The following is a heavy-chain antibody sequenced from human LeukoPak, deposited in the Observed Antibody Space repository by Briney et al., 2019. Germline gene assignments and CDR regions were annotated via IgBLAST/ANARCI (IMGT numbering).Heavy chain of an antibody. D-gene: IGHD1-7*01. CDR1: GFTFSSYS. V-gene: IGHV3-21*01. CDR3: ARPGITGTMGYGAFDI. J-gene: IGHJ3*02. Sequence: GGSLRLSCAASGFTFSSYSINWVRQAPGKGLEWVSSIDSSSSYIYYADSVKGRFTISRDNAKNSLFLQMNSLRVEDTAVYYCARPGITGTMGYGAFDIWGQGTRVTVPS. CDR2: IDSSSSYI.